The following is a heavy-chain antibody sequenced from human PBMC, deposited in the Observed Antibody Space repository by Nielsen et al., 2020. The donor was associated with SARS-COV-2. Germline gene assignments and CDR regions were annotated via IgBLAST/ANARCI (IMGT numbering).Heavy chain of an antibody. D-gene: IGHD2-15*01. J-gene: IGHJ6*02. CDR3: AADLSPERCSGGSCYYYGMDV. CDR2: IIPIFGTA. Sequence: WVRQAPGQGLEWMGGIIPIFGTANYAQKFQGRVTITADKSTSTAYMELSSLRSEDTAVYYCAADLSPERCSGGSCYYYGMDVWGQGTTVTVSS. V-gene: IGHV1-69*06.